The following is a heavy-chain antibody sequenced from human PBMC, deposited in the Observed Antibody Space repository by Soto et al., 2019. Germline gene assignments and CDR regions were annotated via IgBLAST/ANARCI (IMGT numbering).Heavy chain of an antibody. V-gene: IGHV4-34*01. CDR3: AGWAVGIMIFGVPKDY. Sequence: TSQPRSVACGVWGGCLSGHFWSWIRQPPGKGLEWIGEINHSGSANYNPSLKSRVTISVDTSKNQFSLKLTSVTAADTAVYYCAGWAVGIMIFGVPKDYWSQGTQVTVSS. J-gene: IGHJ4*02. D-gene: IGHD3-3*01. CDR1: GGCLSGHF. CDR2: INHSGSA.